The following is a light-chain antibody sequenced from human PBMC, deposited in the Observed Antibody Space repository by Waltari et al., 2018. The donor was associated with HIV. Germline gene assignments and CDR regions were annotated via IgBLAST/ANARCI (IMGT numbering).Light chain of an antibody. J-gene: IGLJ3*02. CDR1: SSNIGRNS. Sequence: QSVLTQPPSASGTHGQRGTISCSGSSSNIGRNSVDWYQQLPGTAPKLLTQPTMQRPSAVPYRFSGSKSGTSASLAIIGLQSEDEAAYYCATCDDSLNAWVFGGGTKLTAL. CDR3: ATCDDSLNAWV. CDR2: PTM. V-gene: IGLV1-44*01.